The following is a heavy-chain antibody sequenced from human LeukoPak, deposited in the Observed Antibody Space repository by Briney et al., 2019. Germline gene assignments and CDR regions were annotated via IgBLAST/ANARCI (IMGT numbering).Heavy chain of an antibody. CDR2: ISGSSSTI. V-gene: IGHV3-48*01. Sequence: GGSLRLSCAAPGFTFSSYSFNWVRQAPGKGLEWVSYISGSSSTIYYADSVKGRFTISRDNAKNSLYLQMNSLRAEDTAVYYCARAGYCSGGSCIRSFDPWGQGTLVTVSS. J-gene: IGHJ5*02. D-gene: IGHD2-15*01. CDR3: ARAGYCSGGSCIRSFDP. CDR1: GFTFSSYS.